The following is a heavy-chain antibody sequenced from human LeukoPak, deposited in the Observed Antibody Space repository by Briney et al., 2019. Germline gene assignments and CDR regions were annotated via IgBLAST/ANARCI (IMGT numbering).Heavy chain of an antibody. CDR3: ARGGSSWHGFSYYFDY. CDR1: GYTFTGYY. J-gene: IGHJ4*02. V-gene: IGHV1-2*02. CDR2: INPNSGGT. D-gene: IGHD6-13*01. Sequence: ASVKVSCKASGYTFTGYYMHWVRQAPGQGLEWMGWINPNSGGTNYAQKFQGRVTMTRDTSISTAYMELSRLRSDDTAVYYCARGGSSWHGFSYYFDYWGQGTLVTVSS.